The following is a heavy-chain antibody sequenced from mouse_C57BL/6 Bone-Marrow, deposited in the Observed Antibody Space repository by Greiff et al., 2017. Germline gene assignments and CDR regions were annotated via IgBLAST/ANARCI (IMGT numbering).Heavy chain of an antibody. CDR3: TIYDGYYKAMDY. Sequence: VQLQQSGAELVRPGASVKLSCTASGFNIKDDYMHWVKQRPEQGLEWIGWIDPENGDTEYASKFQGKATITADTSSNTAYPQLSSLTSEDTAVYYCTIYDGYYKAMDYWGQGTSVTVSS. CDR1: GFNIKDDY. V-gene: IGHV14-4*01. CDR2: IDPENGDT. D-gene: IGHD2-3*01. J-gene: IGHJ4*01.